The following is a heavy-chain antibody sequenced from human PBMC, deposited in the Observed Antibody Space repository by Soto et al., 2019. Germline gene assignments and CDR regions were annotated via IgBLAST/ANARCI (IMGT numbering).Heavy chain of an antibody. V-gene: IGHV3-23*01. Sequence: GGSLRLSCAASGFIFGNYVMSWVRQAPGKGLEWVSSISDSGGTSYYADSVKGRFTISRDNSKNTLYLQMNSLRAEDTAIYYCAKRPRALLTFDYWGQGTLVTVSS. CDR1: GFIFGNYV. D-gene: IGHD1-26*01. CDR3: AKRPRALLTFDY. CDR2: ISDSGGTS. J-gene: IGHJ4*02.